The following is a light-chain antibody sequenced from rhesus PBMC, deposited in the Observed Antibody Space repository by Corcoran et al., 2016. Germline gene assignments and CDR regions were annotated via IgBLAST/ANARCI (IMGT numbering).Light chain of an antibody. CDR3: QQGNSNPFT. CDR2: YAN. CDR1: QGISSY. J-gene: IGKJ3*01. V-gene: IGKV1-32*02. Sequence: DIQMSQSPSSLSASVGDRVTITCRASQGISSYLNWYQQKPGKAPKLLIYYANSLASGVPSRFSGSGSGTAFTLTISCLQPEDFATYYCQQGNSNPFTFGPGTKLDIK.